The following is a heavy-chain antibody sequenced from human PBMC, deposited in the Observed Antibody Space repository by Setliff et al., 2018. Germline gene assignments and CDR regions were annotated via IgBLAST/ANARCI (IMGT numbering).Heavy chain of an antibody. J-gene: IGHJ6*03. D-gene: IGHD4-4*01. CDR3: ARGRPTANPYYYYYMDV. CDR1: GYTFTNYA. V-gene: IGHV1-3*03. CDR2: INAGNGDT. Sequence: ASVKVSCKASGYTFTNYATHWVRQAPGQRLEWMGWINAGNGDTKYSQDFQGRVTITRDTSASTAYMDLSSLRSDDMAVYYCARGRPTANPYYYYYMDVWGKGTTVTV.